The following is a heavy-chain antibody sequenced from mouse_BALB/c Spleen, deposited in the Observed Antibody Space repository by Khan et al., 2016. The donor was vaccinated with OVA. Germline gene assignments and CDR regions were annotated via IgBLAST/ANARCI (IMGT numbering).Heavy chain of an antibody. CDR2: ISSGGSYT. D-gene: IGHD1-1*01. J-gene: IGHJ3*01. CDR1: GFTFSTYG. V-gene: IGHV5-6*02. Sequence: EVKLVESGGDLVKPGGSLKLSCAASGFTFSTYGMSWVRQTPDKRLEWVATISSGGSYTYYPDSVKGRFTISRDNAKNTLYLQMKSLKSEDKAMYYCARLAYYYNSEGFAYWGQGTLVTVSA. CDR3: ARLAYYYNSEGFAY.